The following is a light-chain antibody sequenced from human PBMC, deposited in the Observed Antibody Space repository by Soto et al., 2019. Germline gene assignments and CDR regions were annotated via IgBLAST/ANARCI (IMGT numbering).Light chain of an antibody. CDR2: GNS. J-gene: IGLJ1*01. CDR3: QSYDSSLSGSNV. V-gene: IGLV1-40*01. CDR1: SSNIGAGYD. Sequence: QLVLTQPPSVSGAPGQRVTISWTGSSSNIGAGYDVHWYQQLPGTAPKLLIYGNSNRPSGVPDRFSGSKSGTSASLAITGLQAEDEADYYCQSYDSSLSGSNVFGTGTKLTVL.